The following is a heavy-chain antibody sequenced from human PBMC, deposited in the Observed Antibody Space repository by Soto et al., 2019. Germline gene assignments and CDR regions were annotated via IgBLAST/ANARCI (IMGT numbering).Heavy chain of an antibody. CDR3: ARDSGESLRFFDY. D-gene: IGHD3-10*01. CDR1: GGSLSSGGSN. J-gene: IGHJ4*02. CDR2: ITYSGVS. Sequence: PSETLSLTCTVSGGSLSSGGSNWNWIRQHPGVGLEWIGYITYSGVSYSIPSLKSRVTMSVDTSKNQFSLRLASVTTADTAVYYCARDSGESLRFFDYWGQGTPVTVSS. V-gene: IGHV4-31*03.